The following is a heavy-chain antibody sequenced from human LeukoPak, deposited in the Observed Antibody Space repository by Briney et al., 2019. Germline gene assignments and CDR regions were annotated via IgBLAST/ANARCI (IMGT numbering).Heavy chain of an antibody. D-gene: IGHD2-2*01. CDR2: TYYRSTWYN. CDR3: ARRLTQYDCFDP. J-gene: IGHJ5*02. V-gene: IGHV6-1*01. CDR1: GDSVSSNSVA. Sequence: SQTLSLTCAISGDSVSSNSVAWNWIRQSPSRVLGLLGRTYYRSTWYNDYAVSVRGRITVNPDTSKSQFSLHLNSVTPEDTAVYYCARRLTQYDCFDPWGQGILVTVST.